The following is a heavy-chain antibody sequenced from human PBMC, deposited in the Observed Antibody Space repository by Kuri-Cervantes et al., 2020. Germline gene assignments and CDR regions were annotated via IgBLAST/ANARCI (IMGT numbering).Heavy chain of an antibody. D-gene: IGHD3-3*01. J-gene: IGHJ6*03. CDR2: MNPNSGNT. V-gene: IGHV1-8*02. CDR1: GYTFTSYA. Sequence: ASVKVSCKASGYTFTSYAMNWMRQAPGQGLEWMGWMNPNSGNTGYAQKFQGRVTMTRNTSISTAYMELSSLRSEDTAVYYCARGRDLESNEFLEWLSSYYYMDVWGKGTTVTVSS. CDR3: ARGRDLESNEFLEWLSSYYYMDV.